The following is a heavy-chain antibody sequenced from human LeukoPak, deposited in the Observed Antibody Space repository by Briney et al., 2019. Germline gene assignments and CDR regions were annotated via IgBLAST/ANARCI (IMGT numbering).Heavy chain of an antibody. CDR1: GGSISSYS. CDR3: ARVPFDYYDSDDYYYHDAFDI. V-gene: IGHV4-30-2*01. J-gene: IGHJ3*02. D-gene: IGHD3-22*01. Sequence: SETLSLTCTVSGGSISSYSWSWIRQPPGKGLEWIGYIYHSESTYYNPSLKNRVTISIDRSKNQLSLNLSSVTAADTAVYYCARVPFDYYDSDDYYYHDAFDIWGQGTMVTVSS. CDR2: IYHSEST.